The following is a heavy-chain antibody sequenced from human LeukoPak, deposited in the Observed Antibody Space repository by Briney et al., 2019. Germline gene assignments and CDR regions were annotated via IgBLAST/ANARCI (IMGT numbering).Heavy chain of an antibody. J-gene: IGHJ3*02. D-gene: IGHD1-20*01. V-gene: IGHV1-18*01. CDR3: AIWYNYPTSEYAGNDAFDI. CDR1: GYNFASCD. Sequence: ASAKLSCKASGYNFASCDINWVRQAPGQGLEWMGWISTYNGNTNYAQKVQGRVTMTTDTSTSTAYMELRSLRSDDTAIYFCAIWYNYPTSEYAGNDAFDIWGQGTLVTVS. CDR2: ISTYNGNT.